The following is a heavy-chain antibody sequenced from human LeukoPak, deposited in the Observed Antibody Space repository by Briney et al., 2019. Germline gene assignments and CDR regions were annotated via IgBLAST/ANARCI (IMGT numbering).Heavy chain of an antibody. CDR1: GFTFSSYD. J-gene: IGHJ4*02. CDR3: ARGLSGSGDFDY. V-gene: IGHV3-13*01. CDR2: IGTAGET. Sequence: GGSLRLSCAASGFTFSSYDMHWVRQATGKGLEWVSAIGTAGETYYPGSVKGRFTISRENAKNSLYLQMNSLRAGDTAVYYCARGLSGSGDFDYWGQGTLVTVSS. D-gene: IGHD3-10*01.